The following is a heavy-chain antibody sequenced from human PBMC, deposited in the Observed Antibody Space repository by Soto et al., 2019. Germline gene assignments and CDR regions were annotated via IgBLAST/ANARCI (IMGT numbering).Heavy chain of an antibody. CDR3: ARHWVDYTFDY. D-gene: IGHD4-4*01. CDR2: IDDSGST. J-gene: IGHJ4*02. Sequence: ETLSLTCTVSGASISSYYWSWIRQPPGRGLEWIAYIDDSGSTNYNPSLKSRVSITVDTSKNQFSLNLRSVTAADTAVYYCARHWVDYTFDYWGQGTLVTVSS. CDR1: GASISSYY. V-gene: IGHV4-59*08.